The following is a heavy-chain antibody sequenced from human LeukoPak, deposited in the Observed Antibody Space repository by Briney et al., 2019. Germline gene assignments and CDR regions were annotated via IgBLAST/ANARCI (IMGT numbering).Heavy chain of an antibody. CDR2: IKQDGSEK. CDR3: VGVLEFFDY. V-gene: IGHV3-7*01. CDR1: GFTFSSYW. D-gene: IGHD3-3*01. J-gene: IGHJ4*02. Sequence: PGGSLRLSCAASGFTFSSYWMSWIRQAPGKGLEWVANIKQDGSEKYYVDSVKGRFTISRDNAKNSLYLQMNSLRAEDTAVYYCVGVLEFFDYWGQGTLVTVSS.